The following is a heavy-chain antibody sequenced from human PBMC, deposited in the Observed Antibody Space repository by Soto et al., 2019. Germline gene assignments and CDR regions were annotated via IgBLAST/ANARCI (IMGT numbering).Heavy chain of an antibody. CDR1: GGTFSSYA. J-gene: IGHJ6*02. CDR3: ARGLRYVDMVATTEPIFFYYYYGMDV. Sequence: QVQLVQSGAEVKKPGSSVKVSCKASGGTFSSYAISWVRQAPGQGLEWMGGIIPIFGTANYAQKFQGRVTITADESTSTAYMELSSLRSEDTAVYYCARGLRYVDMVATTEPIFFYYYYGMDVWGQGTTVTVSS. D-gene: IGHD5-12*01. V-gene: IGHV1-69*01. CDR2: IIPIFGTA.